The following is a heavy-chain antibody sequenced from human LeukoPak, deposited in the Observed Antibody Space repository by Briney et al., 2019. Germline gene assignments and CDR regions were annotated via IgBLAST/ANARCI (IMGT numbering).Heavy chain of an antibody. CDR2: GHQSGST. CDR1: GGSISTDY. V-gene: IGHV4-59*08. J-gene: IGHJ5*02. D-gene: IGHD3-10*01. CDR3: ARHYGP. Sequence: SETLSLTCTVSGGSISTDYWSWIRQPPGKGPEWIAYGHQSGSTNYNPSLKSRVTISVDTSKNQFSLKLNSVTAADTAVYYCARHYGPWGQGTLVTVSS.